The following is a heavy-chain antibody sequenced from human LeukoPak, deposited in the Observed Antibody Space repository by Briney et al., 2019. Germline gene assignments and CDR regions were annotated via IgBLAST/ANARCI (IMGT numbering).Heavy chain of an antibody. CDR3: ARGQLLLEGYFYYMDV. J-gene: IGHJ6*03. CDR2: VSDDGKKK. CDR1: GFTYSSYP. V-gene: IGHV3-30*01. D-gene: IGHD2-2*01. Sequence: GGTLRLSRAASGFTYSSYPMHWVRQAPSKGLEWVTVVSDDGKKKFDADFVKGRFTISRDNSKNTLYLQMNSLRGEDTAVYYCARGQLLLEGYFYYMDVWGEGTTVAVSS.